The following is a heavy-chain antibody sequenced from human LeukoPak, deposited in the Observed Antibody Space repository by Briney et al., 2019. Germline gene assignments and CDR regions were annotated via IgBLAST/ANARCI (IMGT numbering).Heavy chain of an antibody. CDR1: GGSISSGDYY. J-gene: IGHJ5*02. CDR3: ARFAIGSTMYNWFDP. CDR2: IYYSGST. D-gene: IGHD2-2*01. V-gene: IGHV4-30-4*01. Sequence: SQTLSLTCTVSGGSISSGDYYWSWIRQPPGKGLEWIGHIYYSGSTYYNPSLKSRVTISVDTSKNQFSLKLSSVTAADTAVYYCARFAIGSTMYNWFDPWGQGTLVTVSS.